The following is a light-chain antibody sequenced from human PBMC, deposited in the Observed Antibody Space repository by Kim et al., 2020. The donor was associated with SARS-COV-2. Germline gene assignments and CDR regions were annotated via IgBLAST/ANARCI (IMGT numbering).Light chain of an antibody. CDR2: SNN. CDR3: AAWDDSLNGRV. J-gene: IGLJ3*02. CDR1: SSNIGSNT. Sequence: ELTQPPSASGTPGQRVTISCSGSSSNIGSNTVNWYQQLPGTAPKLLIYSNNQRPSGVPDRFSGSKSGTSASLAISGLQSEDEADYYCAAWDDSLNGRVFGGGTKLTVL. V-gene: IGLV1-44*01.